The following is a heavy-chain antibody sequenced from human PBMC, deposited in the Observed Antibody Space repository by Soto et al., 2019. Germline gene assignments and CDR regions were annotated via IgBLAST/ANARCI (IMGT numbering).Heavy chain of an antibody. CDR2: ISSSGSTI. Sequence: EVQLVESGGGLVQPGGSLRLSCAASGFTFSSYEMNWVRQAPGKGLEWVSYISSSGSTIYYADSVKGRFTISRDNAKNSLYLQMNSLRAEDTAVYYCARGGEYNRDAFDIWGPGTMVTVSS. CDR1: GFTFSSYE. V-gene: IGHV3-48*03. D-gene: IGHD1-20*01. J-gene: IGHJ3*02. CDR3: ARGGEYNRDAFDI.